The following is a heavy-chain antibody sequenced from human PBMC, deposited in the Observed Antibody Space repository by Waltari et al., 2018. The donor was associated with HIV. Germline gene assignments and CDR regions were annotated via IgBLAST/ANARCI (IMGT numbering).Heavy chain of an antibody. CDR2: ISGSGGST. D-gene: IGHD2-15*01. CDR3: AKGGIVVVVAAFNWFDP. V-gene: IGHV3-23*01. Sequence: EVQLLESGGGLVQPGGSLRLSCSASGFPFSSYDISWVRQAPGKGLEWVSAISGSGGSTYYADSVKGRFTISRDNSKNTLYLQMNSLRAEDTAVYYCAKGGIVVVVAAFNWFDPWGQGTLVTVSS. J-gene: IGHJ5*02. CDR1: GFPFSSYD.